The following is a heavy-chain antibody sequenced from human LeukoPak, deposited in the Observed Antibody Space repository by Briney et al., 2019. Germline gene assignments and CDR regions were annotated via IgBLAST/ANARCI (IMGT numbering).Heavy chain of an antibody. D-gene: IGHD3-22*01. J-gene: IGHJ4*02. Sequence: SGRSLRLSCAVSGFSFDDYAMHWVRQLPGKGLEWVSSIGWNSDSIGYADSVKGRFTISRDNAKNSLYLQMNGLRAEDTAVYYCVRVDSSGYGLHWGLDYWGQGTLVTVSS. CDR3: VRVDSSGYGLHWGLDY. CDR2: IGWNSDSI. CDR1: GFSFDDYA. V-gene: IGHV3-9*01.